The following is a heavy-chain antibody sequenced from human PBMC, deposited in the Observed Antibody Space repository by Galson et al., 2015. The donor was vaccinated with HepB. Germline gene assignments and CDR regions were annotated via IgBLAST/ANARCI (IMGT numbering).Heavy chain of an antibody. Sequence: SETLSLTCTVSGGSISSSYWSWIRQPPGKGLEWIGYIYYSGSTNYNPSLKSRVTISVDTSKNQFSLKLSSVTAADTAVYYCARERGAVAGMGYYYYGMDVWGQGTTVTVSS. CDR1: GGSISSSY. D-gene: IGHD6-19*01. J-gene: IGHJ6*02. CDR2: IYYSGST. V-gene: IGHV4-59*12. CDR3: ARERGAVAGMGYYYYGMDV.